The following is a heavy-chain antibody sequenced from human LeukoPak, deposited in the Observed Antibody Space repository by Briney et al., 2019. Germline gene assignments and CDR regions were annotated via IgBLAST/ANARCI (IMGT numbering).Heavy chain of an antibody. Sequence: GGSLRLSCVASGFPFRSYAMTWVRQTPGKGLESVSVITDDEDTYYADSVKGRFTISRDNSQNTVFLQMNSLRAEDTAVYYCAKVEGYCSDGSCYHFDSWGQGTLVTVSS. J-gene: IGHJ4*02. CDR3: AKVEGYCSDGSCYHFDS. V-gene: IGHV3-23*01. D-gene: IGHD2-15*01. CDR1: GFPFRSYA. CDR2: ITDDEDT.